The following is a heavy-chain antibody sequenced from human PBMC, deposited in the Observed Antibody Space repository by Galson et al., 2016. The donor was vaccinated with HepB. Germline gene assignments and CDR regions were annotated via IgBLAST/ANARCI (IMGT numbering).Heavy chain of an antibody. V-gene: IGHV3-23*01. J-gene: IGHJ4*02. CDR1: GFTFSSYA. CDR3: TKDGNRKDDY. D-gene: IGHD1-26*01. CDR2: ISGSGDST. Sequence: SLRLSCAASGFTFSSYAMIWVRQAPRKGLEWVSDISGSGDSTHYRDSVKGRFIISRDNSKNTLSLQMNTLRVEDTAVYYCTKDGNRKDDYWGQGTLVTVSS.